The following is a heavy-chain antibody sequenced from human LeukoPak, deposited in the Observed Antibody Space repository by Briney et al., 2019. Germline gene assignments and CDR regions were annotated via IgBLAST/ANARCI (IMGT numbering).Heavy chain of an antibody. V-gene: IGHV3-74*01. D-gene: IGHD3-3*01. CDR3: ARDGAYYDFWSGESYSYYYMDV. J-gene: IGHJ6*03. CDR2: INTDGSST. CDR1: GFTFSTYW. Sequence: GGSLRLSCAASGFTFSTYWMHWVRQAPGKGLVWVSRINTDGSSTSYADSVKGRFTISRDNAKNTLYLQMNSLRAEDTAVYYCARDGAYYDFWSGESYSYYYMDVWGEGTTVTVSS.